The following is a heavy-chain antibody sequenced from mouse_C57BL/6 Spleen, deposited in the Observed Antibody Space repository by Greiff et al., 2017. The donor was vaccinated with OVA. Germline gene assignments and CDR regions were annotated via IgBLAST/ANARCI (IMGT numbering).Heavy chain of an antibody. D-gene: IGHD2-5*01. J-gene: IGHJ2*01. CDR1: GYTFTDYE. CDR2: IDPETGGT. Sequence: QVQLKESGAELVRPGASVTLSCKASGYTFTDYEMHWVKQTPVHGLEWIGAIDPETGGTAYNQKFKGKAILTADKSSSTAYMELRSLTSEDSAVYYCTRRGSNYPDYFDYWGQGTTLTVSS. CDR3: TRRGSNYPDYFDY. V-gene: IGHV1-15*01.